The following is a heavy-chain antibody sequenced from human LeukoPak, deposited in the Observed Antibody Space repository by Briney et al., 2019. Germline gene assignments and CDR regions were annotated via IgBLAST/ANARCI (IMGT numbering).Heavy chain of an antibody. D-gene: IGHD6-19*01. CDR3: AKDRASGWPNAFDI. CDR2: ISGSGGST. V-gene: IGHV3-23*01. Sequence: GGSLRLSCAASGFTFSNAWMSWVRQAPGKGLEWVSAISGSGGSTYYADSVKGRFTISRDNSKNTLYLQMNSLRAEDTALYYCAKDRASGWPNAFDIWGQGTMVTVSS. J-gene: IGHJ3*02. CDR1: GFTFSNAW.